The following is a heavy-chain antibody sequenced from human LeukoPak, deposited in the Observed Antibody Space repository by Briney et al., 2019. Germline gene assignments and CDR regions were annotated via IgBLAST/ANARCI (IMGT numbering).Heavy chain of an antibody. J-gene: IGHJ5*02. V-gene: IGHV4-4*02. Sequence: SSETLSLTCAVSGGSISSSKWWSWVRQPPGKGLEWIGETYHSESTNYNPSLKSRVTISVDKFKNQFSLKLSSVTAADTAVYYCARTQGWLDPWGQGTLVTVS. CDR2: TYHSEST. CDR3: ARTQGWLDP. CDR1: GGSISSSKW.